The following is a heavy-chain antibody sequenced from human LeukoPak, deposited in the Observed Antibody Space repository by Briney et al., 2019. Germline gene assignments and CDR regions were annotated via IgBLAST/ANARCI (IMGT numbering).Heavy chain of an antibody. Sequence: GGSLRLSCAASGFTFSSYGMSWVRQAPGKGLEWVSSISSSGSYIYYADSVKGRFTISRDNAKNSLYLQMNGLRAEDTAVYYCAKPARTDYADYWGQGTLVTVSS. D-gene: IGHD1-14*01. CDR3: AKPARTDYADY. CDR2: ISSSGSYI. V-gene: IGHV3-21*04. J-gene: IGHJ4*02. CDR1: GFTFSSYG.